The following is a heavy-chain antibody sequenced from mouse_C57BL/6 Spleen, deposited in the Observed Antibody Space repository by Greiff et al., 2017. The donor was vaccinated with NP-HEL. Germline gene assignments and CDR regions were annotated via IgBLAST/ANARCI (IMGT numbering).Heavy chain of an antibody. CDR3: ARQAYYSNCYFDY. J-gene: IGHJ2*01. V-gene: IGHV1-19*01. CDR1: GYTFTDYY. CDR2: INPYNGGT. D-gene: IGHD2-5*01. Sequence: SGPVLVKPGASVKMSCKASGYTFTDYYMNWVKQSHGKSLEWIGVINPYNGGTSYNQKFKGKATLTVDKSSSTAYMELNSLTSEDSAVYYCARQAYYSNCYFDYWGQGTTLTVSS.